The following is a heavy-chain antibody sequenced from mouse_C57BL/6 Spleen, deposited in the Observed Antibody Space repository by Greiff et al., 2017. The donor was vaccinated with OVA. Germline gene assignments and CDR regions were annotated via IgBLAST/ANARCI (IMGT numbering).Heavy chain of an antibody. CDR2: IDPSDSET. J-gene: IGHJ2*01. Sequence: VQLQQPGAELVRPGSSVKLSCKASGYTFTSYWMHWVKQRPIQGLEWIGNIDPSDSETHYNQKFKDKATLTVDKSSSTAYMQLSSLTSEDAAVYYGASEGDYSNYGNYFDYWGQGTTLTVSS. V-gene: IGHV1-52*01. D-gene: IGHD2-5*01. CDR1: GYTFTSYW. CDR3: ASEGDYSNYGNYFDY.